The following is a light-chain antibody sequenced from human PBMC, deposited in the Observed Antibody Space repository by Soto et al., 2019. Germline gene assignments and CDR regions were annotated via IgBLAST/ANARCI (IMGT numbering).Light chain of an antibody. CDR2: SAS. CDR3: QRYNSVPVT. J-gene: IGKJ5*01. CDR1: QDIGIY. V-gene: IGKV1-27*01. Sequence: IQKTQSPSSLSASVGDRVTITCRASQDIGIYLAWYQQRPGTVPKLLIYSASTLQSGFPSRFSGSGSGTDFTLTISSLQPEDVATYYCQRYNSVPVTFGQGTRLEIK.